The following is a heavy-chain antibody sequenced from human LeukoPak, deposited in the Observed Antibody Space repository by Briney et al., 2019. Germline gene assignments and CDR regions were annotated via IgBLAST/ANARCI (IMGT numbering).Heavy chain of an antibody. V-gene: IGHV4-34*01. J-gene: IGHJ3*02. CDR1: VGSFSGYY. CDR3: ARKESRMLGDAFDI. Sequence: SETLSLTCAVYVGSFSGYYWTWIRQPPGKGLDWIGEINHSGSSNYNPSLKSRVTISVDTSKNQFSLKLNSVTAADTAVYYCARKESRMLGDAFDIWGQGTMVTVSS. D-gene: IGHD3-10*02. CDR2: INHSGSS.